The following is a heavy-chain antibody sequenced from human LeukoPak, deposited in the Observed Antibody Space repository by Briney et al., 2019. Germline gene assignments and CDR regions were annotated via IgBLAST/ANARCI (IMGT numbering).Heavy chain of an antibody. D-gene: IGHD6-19*01. V-gene: IGHV3-23*01. CDR3: AKANSSGWSMYYFDY. Sequence: PAGSLTLSCAASGFTFSSYAMSWVRQAPGQGLEWVSAISGSGGSTYYADSVKGRFTISRDNSKNTLYLQMNSLRAEDTAVYYCAKANSSGWSMYYFDYWGQGTLVTVSS. CDR2: ISGSGGST. CDR1: GFTFSSYA. J-gene: IGHJ4*02.